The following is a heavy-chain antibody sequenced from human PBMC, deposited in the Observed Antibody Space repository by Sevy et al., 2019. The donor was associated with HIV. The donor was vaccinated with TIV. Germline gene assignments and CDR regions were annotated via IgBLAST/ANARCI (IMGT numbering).Heavy chain of an antibody. V-gene: IGHV3-13*01. D-gene: IGHD2-2*01. CDR3: ARTPRWGYCSSTSCPGNYGMDV. J-gene: IGHJ6*02. CDR1: GFSFSTHG. Sequence: GGSLRLSCAASGFSFSTHGMHWVRQATGKGLEWVSAIGTAGDTYYPGSVKGRFTISRENAKNSLYLQMNSLRAGDTAVYYCARTPRWGYCSSTSCPGNYGMDVWGQGTTVTVSS. CDR2: IGTAGDT.